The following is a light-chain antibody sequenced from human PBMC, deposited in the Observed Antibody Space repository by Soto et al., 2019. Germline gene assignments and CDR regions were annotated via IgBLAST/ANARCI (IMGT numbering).Light chain of an antibody. V-gene: IGKV3-15*01. Sequence: EIVMPQSPATLSVSPGVRATFSCRASNSVSSDLARYQQQPGQAPRHLIHGASTRATGIPARFSGSGFGTELNLLRIILQSEDCAVDYCQQYNNWPALTLGGGTQGE. J-gene: IGKJ4*01. CDR3: QQYNNWPALT. CDR1: NSVSSD. CDR2: GAS.